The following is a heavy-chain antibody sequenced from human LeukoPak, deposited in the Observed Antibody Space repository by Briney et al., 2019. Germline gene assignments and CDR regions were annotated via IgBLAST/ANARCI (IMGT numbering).Heavy chain of an antibody. V-gene: IGHV3-30*02. D-gene: IGHD2-21*01. J-gene: IGHJ6*03. Sequence: GGSLRLSXAASGFIFSAYGMHWVRQAPGEGLEWVAYIRHDESRTFYADSVKGRFTISRDDSKNTLYLQMHILRAEDTALYYCAKPVIPSSYQETYYMDVWGKGTTVTVS. CDR2: IRHDESRT. CDR3: AKPVIPSSYQETYYMDV. CDR1: GFIFSAYG.